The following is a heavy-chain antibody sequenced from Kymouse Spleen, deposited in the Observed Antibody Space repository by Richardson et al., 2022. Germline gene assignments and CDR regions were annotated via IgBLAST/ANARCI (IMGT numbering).Heavy chain of an antibody. V-gene: IGHV1-8*01. CDR3: ARAAAAAGRYYYYYYGMDV. CDR1: GYTFTSYD. J-gene: IGHJ6*02. Sequence: QVQLVQSGAEVKKPGASVKVSCKASGYTFTSYDINWVRQATGQGLEWMGWMNPNSGNTGYAQKFQGRVTMTRNTSISTAYMELSSLRSEDTAVYYCARAAAAAGRYYYYYYGMDVWGQGTTVTVSS. D-gene: IGHD6-13*01. CDR2: MNPNSGNT.